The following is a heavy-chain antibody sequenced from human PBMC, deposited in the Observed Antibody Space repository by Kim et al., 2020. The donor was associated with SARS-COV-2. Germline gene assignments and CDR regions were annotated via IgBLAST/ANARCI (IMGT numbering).Heavy chain of an antibody. CDR1: GGSINSDDYY. CDR3: ARAKGSPYIGYDLGFLFDF. J-gene: IGHJ4*02. CDR2: ISGRGLP. V-gene: IGHV4-39*01. Sequence: SETLSLTCSVSGGSINSDDYYWGWIRPRPVARLSAVFLISGRGLPCYSPSLRGRVTISVDTSNKQFSLKLNSVTAADTAVYYCARAKGSPYIGYDLGFLFDFWGQGTLVTVAS. D-gene: IGHD5-12*01.